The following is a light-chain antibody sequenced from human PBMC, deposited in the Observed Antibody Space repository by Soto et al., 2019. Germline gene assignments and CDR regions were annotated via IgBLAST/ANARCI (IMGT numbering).Light chain of an antibody. J-gene: IGKJ5*01. CDR2: GAS. CDR1: QSVSSR. CDR3: QHYVERSPIT. Sequence: ESVMTQSPGTLSLSPGERAILSCSASQSVSSRLAWYQQKPGQAPRLLISGASSRATGLPDRFSGSGSGTDFTLTISRLEPEDFALYYCQHYVERSPITFGQGTRLEIK. V-gene: IGKV3-20*01.